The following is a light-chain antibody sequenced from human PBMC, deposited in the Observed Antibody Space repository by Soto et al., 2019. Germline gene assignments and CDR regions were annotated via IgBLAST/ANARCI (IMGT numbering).Light chain of an antibody. V-gene: IGKV3-20*01. J-gene: IGKJ5*01. CDR3: QQYGSSPIT. CDR1: QSVSSSY. Sequence: EIVLTQSPGTLSLSPGERATLSCRASQSVSSSYLAWYQQKPGQAPRLLIYGASRRATGIPDRFSGSGSGTDFTLTISRREPEYFAVYYCQQYGSSPITFGQGTRLEIK. CDR2: GAS.